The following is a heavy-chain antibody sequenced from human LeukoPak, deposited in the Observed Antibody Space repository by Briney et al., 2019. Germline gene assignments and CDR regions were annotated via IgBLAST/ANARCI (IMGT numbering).Heavy chain of an antibody. J-gene: IGHJ4*02. CDR3: ARDVYSSSEDGFDY. D-gene: IGHD6-6*01. CDR2: ISGSGGST. Sequence: PGGSLRLSCAASGFTFSNYAMSWVRQAPGKGLEWVAAISGSGGSTYYADSVKGRFTVSRDNSKSTLSLQMNSLRSDDTAVYYCARDVYSSSEDGFDYWGQGTLVTVSS. CDR1: GFTFSNYA. V-gene: IGHV3-23*01.